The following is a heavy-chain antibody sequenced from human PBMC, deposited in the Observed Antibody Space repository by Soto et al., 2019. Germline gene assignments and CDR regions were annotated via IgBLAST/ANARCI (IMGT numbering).Heavy chain of an antibody. CDR2: IWYDGSNK. Sequence: LRLSCAASGFTFSSYGMHWVRQAPGKGLEWVAVIWYDGSNKYYADSVKGRFTISRDNSKNTLYLQMNSLRAEDTAVYYCARGVRFLEWLLGYGMDVWGQGTTVTVSS. V-gene: IGHV3-33*01. J-gene: IGHJ6*02. CDR1: GFTFSSYG. CDR3: ARGVRFLEWLLGYGMDV. D-gene: IGHD3-3*01.